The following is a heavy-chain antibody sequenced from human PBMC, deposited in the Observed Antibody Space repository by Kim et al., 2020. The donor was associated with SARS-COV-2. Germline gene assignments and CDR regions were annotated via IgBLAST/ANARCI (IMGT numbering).Heavy chain of an antibody. V-gene: IGHV3-49*03. Sequence: GRSLRLSCIASGFTFDDYGVTWFRQAPGKGLEWVGFIRSKAYGGTTEYAASVKGRFTISRDDSKSIAYLQMNSLKTEDTAVYYCTVDYDILTGYYNVMIDYWGQGTLVTVSS. J-gene: IGHJ4*02. CDR3: TVDYDILTGYYNVMIDY. CDR2: IRSKAYGGTT. CDR1: GFTFDDYG. D-gene: IGHD3-9*01.